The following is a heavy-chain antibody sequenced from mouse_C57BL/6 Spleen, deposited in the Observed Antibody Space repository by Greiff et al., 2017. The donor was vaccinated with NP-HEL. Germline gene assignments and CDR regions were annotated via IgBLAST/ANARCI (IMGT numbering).Heavy chain of an antibody. Sequence: QVQLKQPGAELVKPGASVKLSCKASGYTFTSYWMHWVKQRPGQGLEWIGMIHPNSGSTNYNEKFKSKATLTVDKSSSTAYMQLSSLTSEDSAVYYCAREGGYGSRGFDYWGQGTTLTVSS. CDR1: GYTFTSYW. CDR2: IHPNSGST. V-gene: IGHV1-64*01. CDR3: AREGGYGSRGFDY. D-gene: IGHD1-1*01. J-gene: IGHJ2*01.